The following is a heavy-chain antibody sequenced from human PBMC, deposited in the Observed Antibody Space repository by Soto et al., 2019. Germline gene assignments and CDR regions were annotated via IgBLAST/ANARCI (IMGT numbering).Heavy chain of an antibody. J-gene: IGHJ5*02. CDR2: IYYSGST. CDR1: GGSISSGDYY. CDR3: ARDRFTYYDFWSGYYSGSNWFDH. D-gene: IGHD3-3*01. Sequence: PSETLSLTCTVSGGSISSGDYYWSWIRQPPGKGLEWIGYIYYSGSTYYNPSLKSRVTISVDTSKNQFSLKLSSVTAADTAVYYCARDRFTYYDFWSGYYSGSNWFDHWGQGTLVTVS. V-gene: IGHV4-30-4*01.